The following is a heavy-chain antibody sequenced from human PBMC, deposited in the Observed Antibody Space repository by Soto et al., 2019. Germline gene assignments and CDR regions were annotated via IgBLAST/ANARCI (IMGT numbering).Heavy chain of an antibody. D-gene: IGHD4-17*01. J-gene: IGHJ4*02. Sequence: QVQLQESGPGLVKPSQTLSLTCTVSGGSISTGGYYWTWIRQHPGKGLEWIGYIYYSGSTYYNPSLKSRVTISVDTSKNQFSLKLSSVTAADTAVYYYARGLSVTLFENWGQGTLVTVSS. CDR3: ARGLSVTLFEN. V-gene: IGHV4-31*03. CDR2: IYYSGST. CDR1: GGSISTGGYY.